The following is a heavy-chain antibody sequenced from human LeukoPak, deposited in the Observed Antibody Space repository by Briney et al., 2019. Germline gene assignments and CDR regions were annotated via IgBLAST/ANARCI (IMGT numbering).Heavy chain of an antibody. CDR2: ISGSGGST. D-gene: IGHD6-19*01. V-gene: IGHV3-23*01. Sequence: GGSLRLSCAASGFTFSSYAMSWGRQAPGKGVEWVSAISGSGGSTYYADSVKGRFTISRDNSKNTLYLQMNSLRAEDTAVYYCAKDQGYSSAWYSRDGFDMGGQGTMVPVSS. CDR3: AKDQGYSSAWYSRDGFDM. J-gene: IGHJ3*02. CDR1: GFTFSSYA.